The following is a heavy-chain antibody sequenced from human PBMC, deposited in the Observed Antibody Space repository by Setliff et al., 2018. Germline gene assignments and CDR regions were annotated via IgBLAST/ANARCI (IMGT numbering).Heavy chain of an antibody. D-gene: IGHD3-22*01. Sequence: LSLTCTVSGDSITRSGYYWGWIRLPPGKGLEWIGSLYYIGNSDYSPSLKSRVTISLDTSKNQISLKLSSVTAADTAVYYCARGHPPSDSSGYYYAYWGQGTLVTVSS. V-gene: IGHV4-39*07. CDR3: ARGHPPSDSSGYYYAY. J-gene: IGHJ4*02. CDR1: GDSITRSGYY. CDR2: LYYIGNS.